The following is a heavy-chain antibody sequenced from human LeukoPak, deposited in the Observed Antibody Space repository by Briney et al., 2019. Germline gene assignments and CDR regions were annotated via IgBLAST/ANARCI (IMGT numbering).Heavy chain of an antibody. Sequence: GGSLRLSCAVSEFTFSTFGMSWVRKAPGKGLEWVSSIRDSADSTHYADSVKGRFIISRDNSKNTLSLRMNSLRAEDTAVYYCAKTGRSHGDYWYFDLWGRGTLVTVSS. J-gene: IGHJ2*01. V-gene: IGHV3-23*01. D-gene: IGHD2-21*01. CDR3: AKTGRSHGDYWYFDL. CDR2: IRDSADST. CDR1: EFTFSTFG.